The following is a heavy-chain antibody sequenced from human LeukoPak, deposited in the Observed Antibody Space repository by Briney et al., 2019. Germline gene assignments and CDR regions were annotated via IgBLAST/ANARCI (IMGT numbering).Heavy chain of an antibody. CDR2: FKSKASGGTT. CDR3: TADLPAHSGYNYGPYFDY. D-gene: IGHD5-18*01. Sequence: GGSLRLSCAASGFPFSSAWMSWVRQAPGKGLEWVGRFKSKASGGTTDYAAPVKGRVTISRDDSRNTFSLQMNSLKTEDTAAYYCTADLPAHSGYNYGPYFDYWGRGTLVTVSS. CDR1: GFPFSSAW. V-gene: IGHV3-15*01. J-gene: IGHJ4*02.